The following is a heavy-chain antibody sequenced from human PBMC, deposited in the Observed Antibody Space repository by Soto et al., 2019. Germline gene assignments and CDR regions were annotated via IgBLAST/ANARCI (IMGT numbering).Heavy chain of an antibody. V-gene: IGHV5-51*01. CDR1: GYSFTSYW. CDR3: ARHRFGEPISPPAYYYYYYYMDV. Sequence: GESLKISCKGSGYSFTSYWIGWVRQMPGKGLEWMGIIYPGDSDTRYSPSFQGQVTISADKSISTAYLQWSSLKASDTAMYYCARHRFGEPISPPAYYYYYYYMDVWGKGTTVTVSS. D-gene: IGHD3-10*01. CDR2: IYPGDSDT. J-gene: IGHJ6*03.